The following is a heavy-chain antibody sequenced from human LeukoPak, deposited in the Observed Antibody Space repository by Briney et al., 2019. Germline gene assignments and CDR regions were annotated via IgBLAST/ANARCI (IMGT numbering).Heavy chain of an antibody. CDR2: ISGSGGST. CDR1: GFTFSSYA. V-gene: IGHV3-23*01. CDR3: AKKADDSSGYYDY. J-gene: IGHJ4*02. Sequence: GRSLRLSCAASGFTFSSYAMHWVRQAPGKGLEWVSAISGSGGSTYYADSVKGRFTIPRDNSKNTLYLQMNSLRAEDTAVYYCAKKADDSSGYYDYWGQGTLVTVSS. D-gene: IGHD3-22*01.